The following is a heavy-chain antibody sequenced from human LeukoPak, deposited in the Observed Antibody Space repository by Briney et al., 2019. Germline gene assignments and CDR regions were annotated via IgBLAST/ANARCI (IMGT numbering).Heavy chain of an antibody. D-gene: IGHD2-15*01. V-gene: IGHV3-21*01. CDR3: ARGLRYCSGGSCN. CDR2: ISSSSSYI. CDR1: GFTFSSYS. J-gene: IGHJ4*02. Sequence: GGSRRLSCAASGFTFSSYSMNWVRQAPGKGLEWVSSISSSSSYIYYADSVKGRFTISRDNAKNSLYLQMNSLRAEDTAVYYCARGLRYCSGGSCNWGQGTLVTVSS.